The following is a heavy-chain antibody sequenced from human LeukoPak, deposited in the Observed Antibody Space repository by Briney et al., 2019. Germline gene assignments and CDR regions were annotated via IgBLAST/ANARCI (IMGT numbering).Heavy chain of an antibody. CDR2: VHNSGDT. CDR1: GGSISGYY. Sequence: SETLSLTCTISGGSISGYYWGWIQQSPGRGLEWIGYVHNSGDTNYNPSLRSRATISLDTTRNDFSLKLRFGTAANTALYYWGRWRIAALAFDYWGQGTLGTVSS. CDR3: GRWRIAALAFDY. D-gene: IGHD6-6*01. J-gene: IGHJ4*02. V-gene: IGHV4-59*01.